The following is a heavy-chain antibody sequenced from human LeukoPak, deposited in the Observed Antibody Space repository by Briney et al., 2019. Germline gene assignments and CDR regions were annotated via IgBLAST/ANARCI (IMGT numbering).Heavy chain of an antibody. D-gene: IGHD4-17*01. CDR2: INSDGSST. Sequence: GSLRLSCAASGFTFSSYWMHWVRQAPGKGLVWVSRINSDGSSTSYADSVKGRFTISRDNAKNTLYLQMNSLRAEDTAVYYCARESYGADDAFDIWGQGTMVTVSS. CDR1: GFTFSSYW. CDR3: ARESYGADDAFDI. V-gene: IGHV3-74*01. J-gene: IGHJ3*02.